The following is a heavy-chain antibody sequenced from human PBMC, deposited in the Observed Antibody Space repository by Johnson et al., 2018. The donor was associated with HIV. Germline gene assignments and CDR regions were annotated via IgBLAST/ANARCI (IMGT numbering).Heavy chain of an antibody. CDR3: AKARSLLDYGGFDAFDI. CDR1: GFTFNSYG. Sequence: VQLVESGGGVVQPGRSLRLSCAASGFTFNSYGMHWVRQAPGKGLEWLIVISYDGSNTYYADSVKGRFTISRDNSKNTLSLQMISLRAEDTAMYYCAKARSLLDYGGFDAFDIWGQGTLVIVSS. D-gene: IGHD4-23*01. CDR2: ISYDGSNT. J-gene: IGHJ3*02. V-gene: IGHV3-30*19.